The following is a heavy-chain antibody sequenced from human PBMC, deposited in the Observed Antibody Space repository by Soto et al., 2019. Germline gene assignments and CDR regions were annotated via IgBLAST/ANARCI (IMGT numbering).Heavy chain of an antibody. CDR3: ARHDDSGFLIGGFEI. J-gene: IGHJ3*02. CDR1: GGPISSYY. D-gene: IGHD3-16*01. Sequence: SETLSLTCTVSGGPISSYYWSWIRQPPGKGLEWVGYIYFGGTTSYNPSLKSRVTISLETSNSQFSLRLTSVTAADTAVYYCARHDDSGFLIGGFEIRGQRTSVTVSS. CDR2: IYFGGTT. V-gene: IGHV4-59*08.